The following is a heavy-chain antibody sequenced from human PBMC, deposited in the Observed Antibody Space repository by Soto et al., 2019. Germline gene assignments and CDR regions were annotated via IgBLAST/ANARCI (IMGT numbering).Heavy chain of an antibody. D-gene: IGHD2-21*01. V-gene: IGHV3-15*01. CDR3: TTDPGDWPDY. J-gene: IGHJ4*02. CDR2: IKSKTDGGTT. CDR1: GITFTNAW. Sequence: EVQLVESGGDLVKPGGSLRLSCAASGITFTNAWMSWVRQAPGKGLEWVGRIKSKTDGGTTDYAAPVKGRFTISRDDSRSILFLQMNSLKTEDTAVYYCTTDPGDWPDYWGQGTLVTVSS.